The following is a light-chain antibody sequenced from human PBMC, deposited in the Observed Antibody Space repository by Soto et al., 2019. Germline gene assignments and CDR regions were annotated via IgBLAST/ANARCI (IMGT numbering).Light chain of an antibody. CDR2: KVS. Sequence: EAVMTQSPLSLPVTLGQPASISCRSSQSLVNSDGNTYLNWVHQRPGQSPRRLIYKVSNRDSGVPDRFSGSGSGTDFTLRISRVEAEDVGVYYCMQGSHWPRTFGQGTRVEIK. CDR1: QSLVNSDGNTY. CDR3: MQGSHWPRT. V-gene: IGKV2-30*01. J-gene: IGKJ1*01.